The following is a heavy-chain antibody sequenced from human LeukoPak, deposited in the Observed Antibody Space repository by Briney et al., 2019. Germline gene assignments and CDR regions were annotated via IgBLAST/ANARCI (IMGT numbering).Heavy chain of an antibody. Sequence: PGESLRLSCAASGFIFSVYGMHWVRQAPGQGLEWVAVISYDGNNQYYADSVKGRFTISRDNSKNTLYLQMNSLRAEDTAVYYCARGRVAPPLDYWGQGTLVTVSS. V-gene: IGHV3-30*03. D-gene: IGHD2-15*01. CDR3: ARGRVAPPLDY. J-gene: IGHJ4*02. CDR1: GFIFSVYG. CDR2: ISYDGNNQ.